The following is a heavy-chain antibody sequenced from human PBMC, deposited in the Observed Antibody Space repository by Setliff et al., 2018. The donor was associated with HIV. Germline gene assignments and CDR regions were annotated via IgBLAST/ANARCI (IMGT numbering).Heavy chain of an antibody. CDR1: GFTFSSYG. J-gene: IGHJ3*02. Sequence: PGGSLRLSCAASGFTFSSYGMHWIRQAPGKGLEWVAFIRYDGSNKYYADSVKGRFTISRANSKNTLYLQMNSLRAEDTAVYYCARDPPSDTPSDAFDIWGQGTMVTVSS. CDR2: IRYDGSNK. D-gene: IGHD2-2*02. CDR3: ARDPPSDTPSDAFDI. V-gene: IGHV3-30*02.